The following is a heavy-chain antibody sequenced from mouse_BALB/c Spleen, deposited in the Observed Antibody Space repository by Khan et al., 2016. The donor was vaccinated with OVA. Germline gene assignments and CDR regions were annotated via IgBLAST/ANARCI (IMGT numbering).Heavy chain of an antibody. CDR1: GFSLTSYG. D-gene: IGHD2-1*01. J-gene: IGHJ3*01. Sequence: QVQLKESGPGLVQPSQSLSITCTVSGFSLTSYGVHWVRQSPGKGLEWLGVIWSGGSTDYNAAFISSLSISKDNSKSQVFFKMKRLEANDTAIYYCARSPYGNYGFAYWGQGTLVTVSA. V-gene: IGHV2-2*02. CDR3: ARSPYGNYGFAY. CDR2: IWSGGST.